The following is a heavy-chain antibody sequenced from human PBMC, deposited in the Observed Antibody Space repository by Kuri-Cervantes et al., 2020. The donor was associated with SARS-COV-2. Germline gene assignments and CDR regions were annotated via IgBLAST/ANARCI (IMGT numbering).Heavy chain of an antibody. D-gene: IGHD4-23*01. Sequence: GGSLRLSCAASGFTFSSNYMSWVRQAPGKGLEWVSVIYSGGSTYYADSVKGRFTISRDNSKNTLYLQMNSLRAEDTAVYYCARLRWDSGYDYGMDVWGQGTMVTVSS. CDR1: GFTFSSNY. CDR2: IYSGGST. CDR3: ARLRWDSGYDYGMDV. V-gene: IGHV3-53*01. J-gene: IGHJ6*02.